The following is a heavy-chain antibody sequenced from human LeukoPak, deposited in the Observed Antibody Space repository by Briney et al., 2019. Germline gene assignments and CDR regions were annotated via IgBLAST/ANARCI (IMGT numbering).Heavy chain of an antibody. Sequence: WASVKVSCTASGYTFTSYDINWVRQATGQGLEWMGWMNPNSGNTGYAQKFQGRVTMTRNTSISTAYMELSSLRSEDTAVYYCARDDSSGGYFDLWGRGTLVTVSS. CDR3: ARDDSSGGYFDL. J-gene: IGHJ2*01. V-gene: IGHV1-8*01. CDR1: GYTFTSYD. D-gene: IGHD3-22*01. CDR2: MNPNSGNT.